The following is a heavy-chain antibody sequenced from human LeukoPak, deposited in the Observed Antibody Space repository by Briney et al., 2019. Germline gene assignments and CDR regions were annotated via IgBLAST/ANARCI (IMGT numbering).Heavy chain of an antibody. Sequence: GGSLRLSCAASGFTFSSYEMNWVRQAPGKGLEWVSYISSSGSTIYYADSVKGRFTISRDNAKNSLYLQMNSLRAEDTALYYCAKGRTYYYYYYMDVWGKGTTVTVSS. CDR2: ISSSGSTI. CDR1: GFTFSSYE. J-gene: IGHJ6*03. V-gene: IGHV3-48*03. CDR3: AKGRTYYYYYYMDV.